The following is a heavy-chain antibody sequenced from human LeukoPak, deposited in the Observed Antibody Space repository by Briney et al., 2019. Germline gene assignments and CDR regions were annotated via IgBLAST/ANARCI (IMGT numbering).Heavy chain of an antibody. J-gene: IGHJ4*02. D-gene: IGHD2-15*01. V-gene: IGHV3-49*04. CDR1: GFTFGDYA. CDR3: HIVVVVAATDG. Sequence: GRSLRLSCTASGFTFGDYAMSWVRQAPGKGLEWVGFIRSKAYGGTTEYAASVKGRFTISRDDSKSIAYLQMNSLKTEDTAVYYCHIVVVVAATDGWGQGTLVTVSS. CDR2: IRSKAYGGTT.